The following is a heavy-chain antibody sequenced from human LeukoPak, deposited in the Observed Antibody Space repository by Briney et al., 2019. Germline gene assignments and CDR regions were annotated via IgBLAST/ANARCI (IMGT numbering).Heavy chain of an antibody. V-gene: IGHV3-23*01. Sequence: GGSLRLSCAASEFTFSSYAVSWVRQAPGKGLEWVSAISGTSGTTYYADSVKGRFTISRDNSKNMLFLLMNSLRTEDTAVYYCAKESEAIPAAGTFGSWGQGTLVTVSS. J-gene: IGHJ5*01. D-gene: IGHD6-13*01. CDR2: ISGTSGTT. CDR1: EFTFSSYA. CDR3: AKESEAIPAAGTFGS.